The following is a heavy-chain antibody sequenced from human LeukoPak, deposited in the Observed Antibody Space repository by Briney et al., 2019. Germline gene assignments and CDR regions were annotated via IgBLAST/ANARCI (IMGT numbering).Heavy chain of an antibody. CDR2: IWYDGSNK. CDR3: VKGNNYDSSGYQFDY. J-gene: IGHJ4*02. Sequence: PGGSLRLSCAASGFTFSNYGMHWVRQAPGKGLEWVAVIWYDGSNKYYADSVKGRFTISRDNSKNTLYLQMSSLRAEDTAVYYCVKGNNYDSSGYQFDYWGQGTLVTVSS. V-gene: IGHV3-30*02. CDR1: GFTFSNYG. D-gene: IGHD3-22*01.